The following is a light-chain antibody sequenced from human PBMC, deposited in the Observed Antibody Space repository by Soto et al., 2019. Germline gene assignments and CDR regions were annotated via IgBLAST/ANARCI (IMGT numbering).Light chain of an antibody. CDR2: GAS. CDR3: PQYNNWSPSNT. Sequence: EIVMTQSPATLSVSPGERATLSCRASQSVSSNLAWYQQKPGQAPRLLIYGASTRATGIPARFSGSGSGTEFTPTISSLQPQDISVYYPPQYNNWSPSNTFGQGTKLEIK. V-gene: IGKV3-15*01. J-gene: IGKJ2*01. CDR1: QSVSSN.